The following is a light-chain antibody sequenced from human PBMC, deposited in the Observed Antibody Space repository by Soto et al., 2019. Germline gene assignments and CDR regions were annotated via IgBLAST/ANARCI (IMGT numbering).Light chain of an antibody. CDR1: QRVSSSY. CDR2: GAS. J-gene: IGKJ2*01. V-gene: IGKV3-20*01. CDR3: QHDGSSRPYT. Sequence: EIVLTHSPGTLSLSPGARATVSCRASQRVSSSYLAWYQQKLGQAPRLLIYGASSRATGIPDRFSGSGSGTDFTLTISRLEPEDFAVYYYQHDGSSRPYTFGQGTKLEIK.